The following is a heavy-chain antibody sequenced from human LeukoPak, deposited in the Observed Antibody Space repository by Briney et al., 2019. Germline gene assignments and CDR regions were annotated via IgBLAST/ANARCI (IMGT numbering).Heavy chain of an antibody. CDR1: GGSINSYY. Sequence: SETLSLTCTVSGGSINSYYWSWIRQPPGKGLECIGHIYYTGSTYYKPSLESRVTISVDTAKNQISLKLSSVTAADTAVYYCATALVGAPADAFDYWGQGTLVTVSS. D-gene: IGHD1-26*01. CDR3: ATALVGAPADAFDY. CDR2: IYYTGST. V-gene: IGHV4-59*01. J-gene: IGHJ4*02.